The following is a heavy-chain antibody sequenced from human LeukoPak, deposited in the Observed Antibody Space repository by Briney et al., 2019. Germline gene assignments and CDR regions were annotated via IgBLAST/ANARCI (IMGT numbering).Heavy chain of an antibody. D-gene: IGHD5-12*01. CDR1: GYSFNSYW. CDR3: ARLLGIVATIERYFDY. J-gene: IGHJ4*02. CDR2: IYPGDSDT. V-gene: IGHV5-51*01. Sequence: GESLKISCKGSGYSFNSYWIGWVRQMPGKGLEWMGIIYPGDSDTRYSPSFQGQVTISADKSISTAYLQWSSLKASDTAMYYCARLLGIVATIERYFDYWGQGTLVTVSS.